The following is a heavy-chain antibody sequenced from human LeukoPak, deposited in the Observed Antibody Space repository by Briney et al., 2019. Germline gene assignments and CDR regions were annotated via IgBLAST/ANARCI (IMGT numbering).Heavy chain of an antibody. J-gene: IGHJ4*02. CDR2: IKQDGSEK. Sequence: PGGSLRLSCAASGFTFSSYWMNWVRQAPGKGLEWVANIKQDGSEKYYVDSVKGRFTIPRDNTKNSLYLQMNSLRAEDTAVYYCVSGWYYFDYWGQGTLVTVSS. CDR1: GFTFSSYW. CDR3: VSGWYYFDY. V-gene: IGHV3-7*03. D-gene: IGHD6-19*01.